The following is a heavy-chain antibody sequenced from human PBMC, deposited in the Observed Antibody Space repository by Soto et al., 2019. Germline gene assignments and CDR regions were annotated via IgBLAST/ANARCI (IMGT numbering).Heavy chain of an antibody. Sequence: EVQLLESGGGLARPGGSLRLSCVASGFTFRDYAMTWVRQAPGKGLEWVGIISATGGKIEYTDSLKGRSTISRDNSKNTLYLQLNGLTSDDTAVHYCAKVGGGLRYFDLWGRGTLVTVSS. V-gene: IGHV3-23*01. J-gene: IGHJ2*01. CDR3: AKVGGGLRYFDL. CDR1: GFTFRDYA. CDR2: ISATGGKI. D-gene: IGHD1-26*01.